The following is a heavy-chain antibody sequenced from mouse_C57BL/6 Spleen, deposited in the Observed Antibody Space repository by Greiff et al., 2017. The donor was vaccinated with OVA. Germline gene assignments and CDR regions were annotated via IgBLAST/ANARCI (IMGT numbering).Heavy chain of an antibody. Sequence: VQLKQSGPELVKPGASVKIPCKASGYTFTDYNMDWVKQSHGKSLEWIGDINHNNGGTIYNQKFKGKATLTVDKSSSTAYMELRSLTSEDTAVYYCARSGGNYDYAMDYWGQGTSVTVSS. D-gene: IGHD1-1*02. CDR1: GYTFTDYN. J-gene: IGHJ4*01. CDR3: ARSGGNYDYAMDY. V-gene: IGHV1-18*01. CDR2: INHNNGGT.